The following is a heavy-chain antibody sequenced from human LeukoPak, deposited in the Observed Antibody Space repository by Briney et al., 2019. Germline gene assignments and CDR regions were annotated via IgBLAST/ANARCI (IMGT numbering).Heavy chain of an antibody. CDR3: AKWGHSGSFFDYFDY. CDR2: ISGSGGST. D-gene: IGHD1-26*01. J-gene: IGHJ4*02. Sequence: GGSLRLSCAASGFTFSSYAMSWVRQAPGKGLEWVSAISGSGGSTYYADSVKGRFTISRDNSKNTLYLQMNSLRAEDTAVYYCAKWGHSGSFFDYFDYWGQGTLVTVSS. V-gene: IGHV3-23*01. CDR1: GFTFSSYA.